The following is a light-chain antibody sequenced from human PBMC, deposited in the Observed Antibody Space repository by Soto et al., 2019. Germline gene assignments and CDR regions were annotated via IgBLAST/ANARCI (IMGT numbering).Light chain of an antibody. CDR3: QHYVSPPIT. CDR2: GAS. CDR1: QSVSST. J-gene: IGKJ5*01. Sequence: EIVMTQSPATLSVSPGERATLSCRASQSVSSTLAWYHQRPVQAPRLLSYGASTRATGIPARFSGSGSGTDFTLTISRLEPEDFAVYYCQHYVSPPITFGQGTRLEIK. V-gene: IGKV3-15*01.